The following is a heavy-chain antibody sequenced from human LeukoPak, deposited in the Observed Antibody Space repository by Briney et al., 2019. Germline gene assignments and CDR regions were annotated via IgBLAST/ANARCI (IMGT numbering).Heavy chain of an antibody. CDR2: ISSNGGST. Sequence: GGSLRLSCSASGFTFSTYAMHWVRQAPGKGLEYVSTISSNGGSTYYADSVKGRFTISRDNSKNMLYLQMSGLGTDDTAVYYCVKEAWGLDTPTVGPFDYWGQGTLVTVSS. CDR1: GFTFSTYA. D-gene: IGHD5-18*01. V-gene: IGHV3-64D*09. J-gene: IGHJ4*02. CDR3: VKEAWGLDTPTVGPFDY.